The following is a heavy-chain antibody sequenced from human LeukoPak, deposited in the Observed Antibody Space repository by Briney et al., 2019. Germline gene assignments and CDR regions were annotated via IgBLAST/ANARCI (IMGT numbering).Heavy chain of an antibody. CDR3: AITLAYCGGDCSYFDY. J-gene: IGHJ4*02. Sequence: GESLKISCKGSGYSFTSYWIGWVRQMPGKGLEWMGIIYPGDSDTRYSPSFQGQVTISADKSISTAYLQWSSLKASDTAMYYCAITLAYCGGDCSYFDYCGQGTLATVSS. V-gene: IGHV5-51*01. D-gene: IGHD2-21*02. CDR1: GYSFTSYW. CDR2: IYPGDSDT.